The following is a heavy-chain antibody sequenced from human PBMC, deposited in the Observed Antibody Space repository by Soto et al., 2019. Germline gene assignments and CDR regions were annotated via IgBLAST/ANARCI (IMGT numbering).Heavy chain of an antibody. CDR3: AITPPGATMVRGPYYYFDL. CDR1: GDNVSNNTDS. CDR2: TFFRSNWSN. Sequence: SQTLSLTCALSGDNVSNNTDSWSWIRQSPSRGLEWLGRTFFRSNWSNDYAVSVKSRIIINADTSKNQFSLQLNSVTPEDTAVYYCAITPPGATMVRGPYYYFDLWGRGTLVTVSS. D-gene: IGHD3-10*01. V-gene: IGHV6-1*01. J-gene: IGHJ2*01.